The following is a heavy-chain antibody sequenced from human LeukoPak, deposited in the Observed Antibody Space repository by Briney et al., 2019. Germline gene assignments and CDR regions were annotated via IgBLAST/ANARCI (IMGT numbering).Heavy chain of an antibody. CDR3: AREPTSGGYFDY. V-gene: IGHV3-53*01. CDR2: CYSGCST. Sequence: PLGSLRLYCACPGFTLRSNYMRWVRQAPGKGLEWVADCYSGCSTYYADSVKGRFTISRDNSKTTLYLQMNSLRAEHTGVYYCAREPTSGGYFDYWAQGTLVTVPT. J-gene: IGHJ4*02. D-gene: IGHD1-26*01. CDR1: GFTLRSNY.